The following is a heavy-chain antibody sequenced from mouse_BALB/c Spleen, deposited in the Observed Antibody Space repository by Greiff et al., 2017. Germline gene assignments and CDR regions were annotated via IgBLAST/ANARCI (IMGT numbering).Heavy chain of an antibody. CDR1: GFSLTDYG. CDR2: IWGGGST. D-gene: IGHD2-14*01. V-gene: IGHV2-6-5*01. CDR3: ARGYERYDGYAMDY. Sequence: QVHVKQSGPGLVAPSQSLSITCTVSGFSLTDYGVSWIRQPPGKGLEWLGVIWGGGSTYYNSALKSRLSISKDNSKSQGFLKMNSLQTDDTARYYCARGYERYDGYAMDYWGQGTSVTVSS. J-gene: IGHJ4*01.